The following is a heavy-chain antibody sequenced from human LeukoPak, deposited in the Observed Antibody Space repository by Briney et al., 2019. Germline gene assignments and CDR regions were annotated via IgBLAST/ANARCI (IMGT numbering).Heavy chain of an antibody. D-gene: IGHD6-19*01. Sequence: ASVKVSCKASGYTFTGYYMHWVRQAPGQGLEWMGRINPNSGGTNYAQKFQGRVTMTRDTSISTAYMELSRLRSDDTAVYYCARDLDSSGLEYFQHWGQGTLVTASS. CDR3: ARDLDSSGLEYFQH. J-gene: IGHJ1*01. CDR2: INPNSGGT. CDR1: GYTFTGYY. V-gene: IGHV1-2*06.